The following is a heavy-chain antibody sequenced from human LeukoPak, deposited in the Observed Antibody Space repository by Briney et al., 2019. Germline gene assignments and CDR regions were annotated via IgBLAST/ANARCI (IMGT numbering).Heavy chain of an antibody. CDR2: IIPIFGTA. J-gene: IGHJ4*02. Sequence: SVKVSCKASGGTFSSYAISWVRQAPGQGLEWMGGIIPIFGTANYAQKFQGRVTITADESTRTAYMELRSLRSDDTAVYYCARTERGDCSGGCCYAFDYWGQGILVTVSS. D-gene: IGHD2-15*01. CDR1: GGTFSSYA. CDR3: ARTERGDCSGGCCYAFDY. V-gene: IGHV1-69*13.